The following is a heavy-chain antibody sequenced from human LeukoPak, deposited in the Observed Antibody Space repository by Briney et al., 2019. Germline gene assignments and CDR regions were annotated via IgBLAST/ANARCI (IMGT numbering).Heavy chain of an antibody. D-gene: IGHD4/OR15-4a*01. CDR1: GYTFTNYY. CDR2: LNPSGDST. Sequence: ASVKVSCKASGYTFTNYYLHWVRQAPGQGLEWMGVLNPSGDSTTYAQRFQGRVTVTTDTSTNTVYMDLSSLRSEDTAVYYCAKDALGDYGGNRRFDYWGQGTLVTASS. V-gene: IGHV1-46*01. CDR3: AKDALGDYGGNRRFDY. J-gene: IGHJ4*02.